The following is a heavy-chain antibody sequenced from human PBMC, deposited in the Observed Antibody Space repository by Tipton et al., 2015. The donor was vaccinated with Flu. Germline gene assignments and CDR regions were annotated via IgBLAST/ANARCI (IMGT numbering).Heavy chain of an antibody. CDR2: ISYDGSNK. J-gene: IGHJ4*02. CDR1: GFTFSSYA. Sequence: SLRLSCAASGFTFSSYAMHWVRQAPGKGLEWVAVISYDGSNKYYADSVKGRFTISRDNSKNTLYLQMNSLRAEDTAVYYCARASFRDYVWGSYRLRGSFDYWGQGTLVTVSS. D-gene: IGHD3-16*02. V-gene: IGHV3-30-3*01. CDR3: ARASFRDYVWGSYRLRGSFDY.